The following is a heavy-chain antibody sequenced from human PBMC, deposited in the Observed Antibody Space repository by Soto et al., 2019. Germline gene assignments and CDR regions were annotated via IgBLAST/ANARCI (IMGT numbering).Heavy chain of an antibody. Sequence: ASVKVSCKASGYTFTSYGISWVRQAPGQGLEWMGWISAYNGNTNYAQKLQGRVTMTTDTSTSTAYMELRSLRSDDTAVYYCARGTISRYDFWSGYSSAFDIWGQGTMVTVSS. CDR3: ARGTISRYDFWSGYSSAFDI. CDR1: GYTFTSYG. V-gene: IGHV1-18*01. CDR2: ISAYNGNT. D-gene: IGHD3-3*01. J-gene: IGHJ3*02.